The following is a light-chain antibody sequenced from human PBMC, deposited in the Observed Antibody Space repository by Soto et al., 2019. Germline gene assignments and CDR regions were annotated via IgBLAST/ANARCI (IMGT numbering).Light chain of an antibody. V-gene: IGLV2-11*01. Sequence: QSALTQPRSVSGSPGQSVAISCTGTSSDVGGYNYVSWYQQHPGKAPKVMIFDVNKRPSGVPDRFSASKSGNTASLTISGLQAEDEADYYCSSFAGSRVLFGGGTKLTVL. CDR2: DVN. CDR3: SSFAGSRVL. CDR1: SSDVGGYNY. J-gene: IGLJ2*01.